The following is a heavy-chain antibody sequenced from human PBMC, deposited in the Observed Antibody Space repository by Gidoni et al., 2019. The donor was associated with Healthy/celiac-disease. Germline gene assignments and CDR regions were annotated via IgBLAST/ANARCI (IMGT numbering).Heavy chain of an antibody. CDR2: IRSKANSYAT. D-gene: IGHD3-3*01. CDR3: TRSEDALRFLEWLPDV. J-gene: IGHJ6*02. CDR1: GFTFSGSA. V-gene: IGHV3-73*02. Sequence: EVQLVESGRGFVQPGGSLNLSCSASGFTFSGSAMHWFRQASGKGLEWVGRIRSKANSYATAYAASVKGRFTISRDDSKNTAYLQMNSLKTEDTAVYYCTRSEDALRFLEWLPDVWGQGTTVTVSS.